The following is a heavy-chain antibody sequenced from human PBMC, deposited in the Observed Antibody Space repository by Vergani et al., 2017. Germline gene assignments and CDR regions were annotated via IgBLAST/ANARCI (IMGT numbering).Heavy chain of an antibody. J-gene: IGHJ4*02. CDR1: GSPFITYG. V-gene: IGHV3-30*02. CDR2: IQKDGIDK. CDR3: VRDHPVFDE. Sequence: QVQWVESGGGVVRPGESLRFPCAASGSPFITYGMHWVRQAPGKGLEWVAFIQKDGIDKFYAYPVRGRFTISRHISKNTLYLEMNSLSAEDTALYHCVRDHPVFDEWGRGTLVSVS.